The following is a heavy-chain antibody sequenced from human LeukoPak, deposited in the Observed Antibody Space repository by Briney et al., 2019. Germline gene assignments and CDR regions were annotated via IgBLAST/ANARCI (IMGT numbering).Heavy chain of an antibody. Sequence: ASVKVSCKASGYTFTRYYIHWVRQAPGQGLEWMGIIDPSGGSTRYAQKFQGRVTVTRDTSTSTVHMELSGLRSEDTAVYYCARDQEGFDYWGQGTLVTVSS. V-gene: IGHV1-46*01. J-gene: IGHJ4*02. CDR3: ARDQEGFDY. CDR1: GYTFTRYY. CDR2: IDPSGGST.